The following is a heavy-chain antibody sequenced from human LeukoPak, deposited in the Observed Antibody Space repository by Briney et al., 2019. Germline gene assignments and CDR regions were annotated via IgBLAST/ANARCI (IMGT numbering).Heavy chain of an antibody. CDR2: ISSNGGTI. D-gene: IGHD3-22*01. J-gene: IGHJ4*02. Sequence: TGGSLRLSRSASGFPFCSYEMHWVRQAPGNGLEYVSAISSNGGTIYYADSAKGRFTISRDNSKNTPYLQMSSLRVEDTAVYYCVKGSEAYCDSKSDYSGQGTLVTVSS. CDR1: GFPFCSYE. V-gene: IGHV3-64D*09. CDR3: VKGSEAYCDSKSDY.